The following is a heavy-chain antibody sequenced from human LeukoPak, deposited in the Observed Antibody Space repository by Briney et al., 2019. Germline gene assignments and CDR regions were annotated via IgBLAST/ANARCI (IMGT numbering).Heavy chain of an antibody. V-gene: IGHV4-38-2*02. CDR3: AGGYSYGYVPGYNYMDV. D-gene: IGHD5-18*01. CDR2: IYHSGKS. J-gene: IGHJ6*03. CDR1: GYSISSGYY. Sequence: SETLSLTCSVSGYSISSGYYWDWIRQPPGKGLEWIASIYHSGKSYYNPSLESRVTISVDTSKNQFSLKLSSVTAADTAVYYCAGGYSYGYVPGYNYMDVWGKGTTVTVSS.